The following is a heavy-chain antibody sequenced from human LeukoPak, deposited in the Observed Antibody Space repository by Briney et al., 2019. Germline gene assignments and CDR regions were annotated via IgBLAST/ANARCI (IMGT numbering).Heavy chain of an antibody. CDR3: ARVDFSYGSYYFDY. CDR2: IYSGGST. CDR1: GFTVSSNY. V-gene: IGHV3-66*01. D-gene: IGHD5-18*01. J-gene: IGHJ4*02. Sequence: GGSLRLSCAASGFTVSSNYMSWVRQAPGKGLEWVSVIYSGGSTYYADSVKGRFTISRDNSKNTLYLQMNSLRAEDTAVYYCARVDFSYGSYYFDYWGQGTLVTVSS.